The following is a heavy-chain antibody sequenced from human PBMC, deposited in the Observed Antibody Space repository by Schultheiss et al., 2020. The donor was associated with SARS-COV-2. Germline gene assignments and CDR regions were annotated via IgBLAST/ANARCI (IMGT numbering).Heavy chain of an antibody. CDR2: ISYDGSNK. CDR1: GFTFSSYA. J-gene: IGHJ6*02. Sequence: GESLKISCAASGFTFSSYAMHWVRQAPGKGLEWVAVISYDGSNKYYADSVKGRFTISRDNSKNTLYLQMNSLRAEDTAVYYCARDPVSYSSGWFYYYYYGMDVWGQGTTVTVSS. V-gene: IGHV3-30-3*01. D-gene: IGHD6-19*01. CDR3: ARDPVSYSSGWFYYYYYGMDV.